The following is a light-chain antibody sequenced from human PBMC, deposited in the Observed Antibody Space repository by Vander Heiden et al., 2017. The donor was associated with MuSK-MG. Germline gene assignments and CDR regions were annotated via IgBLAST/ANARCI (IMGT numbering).Light chain of an antibody. CDR3: QVWDSSSDQGV. Sequence: SYVLTQPPSVSVAPGKTARITCGGNNMGSKSVHWYQQKPGQDPVLAGEDDSDRPSGIPERCSGSNSGKTETLTISRVEAGDEADDYCQVWDSSSDQGVFGGGTKL. CDR2: DDS. V-gene: IGLV3-21*03. J-gene: IGLJ2*01. CDR1: NMGSKS.